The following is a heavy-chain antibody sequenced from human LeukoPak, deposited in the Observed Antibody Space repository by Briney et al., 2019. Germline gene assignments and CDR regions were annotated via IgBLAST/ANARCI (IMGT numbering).Heavy chain of an antibody. J-gene: IGHJ4*02. CDR2: INWNGGST. CDR3: ARDRHYDILTGYSPVNY. D-gene: IGHD3-9*01. V-gene: IGHV3-20*04. CDR1: GLTFGDYA. Sequence: PGGSLRLSCAASGLTFGDYAMSWVRQAPGKGLEWVSGINWNGGSTGYADSVKGRFTISRDNAKNSLYLQMNSLRAEDTALYYCARDRHYDILTGYSPVNYWGQGTLVTVSS.